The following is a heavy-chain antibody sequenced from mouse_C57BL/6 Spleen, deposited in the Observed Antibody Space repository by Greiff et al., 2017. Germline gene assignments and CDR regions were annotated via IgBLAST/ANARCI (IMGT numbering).Heavy chain of an antibody. CDR3: ARRWDVDYYAMDY. CDR1: GYTFTSYW. CDR2: IDPSDSYT. D-gene: IGHD4-1*01. J-gene: IGHJ4*01. Sequence: QVQLQQPGAELVKPGASVKLSCKASGYTFTSYWMQWVKQRPGQGLEWIGEIDPSDSYTNYNQKFKGKATLTVDTSSSTAYMQLSSLTSEDSAVYYCARRWDVDYYAMDYWGQGTSVTVSS. V-gene: IGHV1-50*01.